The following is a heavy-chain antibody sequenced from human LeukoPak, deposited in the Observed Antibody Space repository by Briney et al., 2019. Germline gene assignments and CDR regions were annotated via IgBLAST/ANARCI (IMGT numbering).Heavy chain of an antibody. CDR3: ARGYDSSGYYYGY. CDR1: GGSISSYY. Sequence: SETLSLTCTVSGGSISSYYWSWIRQPPGKGLEWIGYIYHSGSTYYNPSLKSRVTISVDRSKNQFSLKLSSVTAADTAVYYCARGYDSSGYYYGYWGQGTLVTVSS. J-gene: IGHJ4*02. CDR2: IYHSGST. D-gene: IGHD3-22*01. V-gene: IGHV4-59*12.